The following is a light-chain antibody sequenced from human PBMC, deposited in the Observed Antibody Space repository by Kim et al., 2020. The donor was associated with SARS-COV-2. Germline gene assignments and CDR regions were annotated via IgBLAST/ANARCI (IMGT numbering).Light chain of an antibody. CDR3: AAWDDSLNGVV. CDR2: SNN. Sequence: GQRVTVSCSGSSSNIGSNTVNWYQQLQGTAPKRLIYSNNQRPSGVPDRFSGSKSGTSASLAISGLQSEDEADYYCAAWDDSLNGVVFGGGTQLTVL. CDR1: SSNIGSNT. V-gene: IGLV1-44*01. J-gene: IGLJ2*01.